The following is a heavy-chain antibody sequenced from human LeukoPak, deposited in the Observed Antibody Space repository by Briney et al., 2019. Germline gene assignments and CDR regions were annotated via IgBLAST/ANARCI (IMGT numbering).Heavy chain of an antibody. CDR1: GGSFSGYY. V-gene: IGHV4-34*01. Sequence: PSETLSLTCAVYGGSFSGYYWSWIRQPPGKGLEWIGEINHSGSTNYNPSLKSRVTISVDTSKNQFSLKLSSVTAADTAVYYCARLGYSYGARVLGYYYYMDVWGKGTTVTISS. D-gene: IGHD5-18*01. CDR2: INHSGST. J-gene: IGHJ6*03. CDR3: ARLGYSYGARVLGYYYYMDV.